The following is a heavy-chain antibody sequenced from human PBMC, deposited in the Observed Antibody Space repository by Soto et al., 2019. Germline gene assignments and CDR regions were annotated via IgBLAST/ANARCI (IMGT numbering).Heavy chain of an antibody. D-gene: IGHD2-15*01. V-gene: IGHV1-18*01. J-gene: IGHJ3*02. Sequence: GASVKVSCKASGYTFTSYGISWVRQVPGQGLEWMGWISAYNGNTNYAQKLQGRVTMTTDTSTSTAYMELRSLRSDDTAVYYCARWRYCSGGSCPDAFDIWGQGTMVTVSS. CDR1: GYTFTSYG. CDR2: ISAYNGNT. CDR3: ARWRYCSGGSCPDAFDI.